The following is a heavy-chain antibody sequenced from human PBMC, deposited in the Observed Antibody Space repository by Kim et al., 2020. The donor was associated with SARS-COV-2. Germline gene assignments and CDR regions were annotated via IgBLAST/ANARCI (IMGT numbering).Heavy chain of an antibody. V-gene: IGHV3-15*01. CDR2: IKCKTDSESS. CDR1: GFTFSNAW. Sequence: GGSLRLSCAASGFTFSNAWMSWVRQAPGKGLEWVGRIKCKTDSESSDDAAPVKGRFTIARADTKNTLYLQMNRLKTGDTSVYYCTTGGSSGQTFDLWGRGTLVTVSS. D-gene: IGHD6-6*01. CDR3: TTGGSSGQTFDL. J-gene: IGHJ2*01.